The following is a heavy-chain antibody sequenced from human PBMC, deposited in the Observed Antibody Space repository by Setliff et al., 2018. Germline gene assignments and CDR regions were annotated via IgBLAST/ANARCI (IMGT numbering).Heavy chain of an antibody. J-gene: IGHJ3*02. Sequence: PGGSLRLSCAASGFTFSTYSMNWVRQAPGKGLEWVSYISSSSSPIYYADSVKGRFTISRDNGEDSMYLQMSSLRAEDTAVYYCTTVAIQIWSASGAFDIWGRGVLVTVSS. D-gene: IGHD5-18*01. CDR1: GFTFSTYS. V-gene: IGHV3-48*04. CDR3: TTVAIQIWSASGAFDI. CDR2: ISSSSSPI.